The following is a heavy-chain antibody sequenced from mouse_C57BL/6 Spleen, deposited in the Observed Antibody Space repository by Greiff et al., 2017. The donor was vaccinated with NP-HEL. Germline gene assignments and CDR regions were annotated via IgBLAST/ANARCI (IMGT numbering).Heavy chain of an antibody. CDR3: ARRLVYYGSIYLYAMDY. J-gene: IGHJ4*01. CDR2: ISSGGSTI. V-gene: IGHV5-17*01. Sequence: EVKLMESGGGLVKPGGSLKLSCAASGFTFSDYGMPWVRQAPEKGLEWVAYISSGGSTIYYADNVKGRFTISRDNAKNTMFLQMTSLRSEDTSMYYCARRLVYYGSIYLYAMDYWGQGTSVTVSS. D-gene: IGHD1-1*01. CDR1: GFTFSDYG.